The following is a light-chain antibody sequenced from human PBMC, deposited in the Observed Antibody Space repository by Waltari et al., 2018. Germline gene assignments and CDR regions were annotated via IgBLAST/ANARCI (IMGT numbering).Light chain of an antibody. V-gene: IGLV3-9*01. Sequence: SYELSQSPSVSVALGPTASITCGGNNIGGKSVHWNQQKPGQAPVVVIYGTNTRPSGIPERFSGSKSGSTATLTISRVQAGDEADYYCQVWDSDIWVFGEGTKLTVL. CDR3: QVWDSDIWV. J-gene: IGLJ3*02. CDR1: NIGGKS. CDR2: GTN.